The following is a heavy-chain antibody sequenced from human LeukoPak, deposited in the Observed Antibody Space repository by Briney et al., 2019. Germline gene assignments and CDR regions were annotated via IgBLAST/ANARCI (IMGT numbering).Heavy chain of an antibody. Sequence: PGGSLRLSCAASGFTFSSYAMSWVRQAPGMGLEWVSAISGNSGNTHYADSVKGRFTISRDNSKNTLYLQMNSLRAEDTAVYYCARDLGYSGFHWGQGTLVTVSS. CDR1: GFTFSSYA. D-gene: IGHD5-12*01. CDR2: ISGNSGNT. J-gene: IGHJ4*02. CDR3: ARDLGYSGFH. V-gene: IGHV3-23*01.